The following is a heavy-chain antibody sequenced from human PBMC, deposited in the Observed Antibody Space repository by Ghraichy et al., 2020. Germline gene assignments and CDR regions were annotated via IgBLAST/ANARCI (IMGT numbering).Heavy chain of an antibody. J-gene: IGHJ5*02. Sequence: ASVKVSCKVSGYTLTELSMHWVRQAPGKGLEWMGGFDPEDGETIYAQKFQGRVTMTEDTSTDTAYMELSSLRSEDTAVYYCATVRILWREYNWFDPWGQGTLVTVSS. CDR1: GYTLTELS. V-gene: IGHV1-24*01. CDR2: FDPEDGET. CDR3: ATVRILWREYNWFDP. D-gene: IGHD2-21*01.